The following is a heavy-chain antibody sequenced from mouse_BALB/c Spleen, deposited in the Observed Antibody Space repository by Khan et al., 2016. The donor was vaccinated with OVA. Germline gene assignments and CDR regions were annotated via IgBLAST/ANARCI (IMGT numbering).Heavy chain of an antibody. V-gene: IGHV5-9*03. CDR2: ISSGGDNT. CDR3: ARSNYGAFAY. Sequence: EVELVESGGGLVMPGGSLKLSCAASGFTFSSYTMSWVRQTPAKRLEWVATISSGGDNTYYPASVKGRFTISRDNAKNNLYLQMSSLRSEDTALYYCARSNYGAFAYWGQGTLVTVSA. D-gene: IGHD1-1*02. CDR1: GFTFSSYT. J-gene: IGHJ3*01.